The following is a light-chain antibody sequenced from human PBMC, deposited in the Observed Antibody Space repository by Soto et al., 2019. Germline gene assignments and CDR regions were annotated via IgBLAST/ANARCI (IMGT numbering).Light chain of an antibody. Sequence: EIVMTQSPATLSVSPGEGATLSCRASQSVSSNLAWYQQKPGQAPRLLIHGASTRANGIPARFSGSGSGTEFTLTITSLQSEDLAVYYCQQYNSWPPWTFGPGTKVEIK. V-gene: IGKV3-15*01. CDR3: QQYNSWPPWT. CDR2: GAS. CDR1: QSVSSN. J-gene: IGKJ1*01.